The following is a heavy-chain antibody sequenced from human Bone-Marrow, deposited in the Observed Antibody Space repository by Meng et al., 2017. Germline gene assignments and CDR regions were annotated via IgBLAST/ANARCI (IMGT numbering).Heavy chain of an antibody. D-gene: IGHD1-20*01. CDR1: GGTFSSYA. CDR2: INPNSGGT. J-gene: IGHJ3*02. Sequence: ASAKVSCKASGGTFSSYAISWVRQAPGQGLEWMGCINPNSGGTNYAQKFQGRVTLTRDKSITTVYMDVTSLRSDDTAVYYCAKDRRKWNDAFDIWGQGTMVTVSS. V-gene: IGHV1-2*02. CDR3: AKDRRKWNDAFDI.